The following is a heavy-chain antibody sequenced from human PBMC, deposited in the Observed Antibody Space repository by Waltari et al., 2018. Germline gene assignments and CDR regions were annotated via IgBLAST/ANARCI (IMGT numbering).Heavy chain of an antibody. Sequence: EVQLVESGGGLVQPGGSLRLSCAASGFTFRTYSMKWVRQAPGKGLGWVSYISSWSPTMYYADSVKGRFTISRDNAKNSLYLQMNSLRAEDTAVYYCARDFHENVMDVWGQGTTVTVSS. J-gene: IGHJ6*02. CDR2: ISSWSPTM. CDR3: ARDFHENVMDV. V-gene: IGHV3-48*04. CDR1: GFTFRTYS.